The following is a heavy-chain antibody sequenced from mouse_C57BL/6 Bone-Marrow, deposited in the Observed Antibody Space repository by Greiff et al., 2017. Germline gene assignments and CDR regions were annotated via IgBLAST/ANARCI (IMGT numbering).Heavy chain of an antibody. CDR1: GYTFTSYW. Sequence: QVQLQQPGAELVKPGASVKLSCKASGYTFTSYWMQWVKQRPGQGLEWIGEIDPSDSYTNYNQKFKGKATLTVDTSSSTAYMQLSSLTSEDSAVYYCAREVLTTVVAPYFDVWGTGTTVNVSS. V-gene: IGHV1-50*01. CDR2: IDPSDSYT. CDR3: AREVLTTVVAPYFDV. J-gene: IGHJ1*03. D-gene: IGHD1-1*01.